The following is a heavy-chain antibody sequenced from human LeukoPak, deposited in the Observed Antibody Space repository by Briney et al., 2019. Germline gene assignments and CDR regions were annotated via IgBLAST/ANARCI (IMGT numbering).Heavy chain of an antibody. V-gene: IGHV3-7*01. CDR3: AREGSYGDWGQGFDY. CDR2: IKQDGSEK. Sequence: GGSLRLSCAASGLTFSSYWMSWVRQAPGKGLEWVANIKQDGSEKYYVDSVKGRFTISRDNAENSLYLQMNSLRAEDTAVYYCAREGSYGDWGQGFDYWGQGTLVTVSS. D-gene: IGHD4-17*01. CDR1: GLTFSSYW. J-gene: IGHJ4*02.